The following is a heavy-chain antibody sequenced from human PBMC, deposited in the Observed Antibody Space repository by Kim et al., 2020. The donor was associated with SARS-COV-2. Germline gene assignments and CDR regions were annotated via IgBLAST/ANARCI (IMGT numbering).Heavy chain of an antibody. J-gene: IGHJ3*02. CDR1: TFIFSNVW. D-gene: IGHD3-3*01. Sequence: GGSLRLSCGASTFIFSNVWMSWVRQAPGKGLEWVGRIKNKRLGDTTDYAAPVKGRFSISRDDSKNTLFLQMNNLRTEDTGLYHCVTDLLPNLDDAFDTWG. V-gene: IGHV3-15*01. CDR3: VTDLLPNLDDAFDT. CDR2: IKNKRLGDTT.